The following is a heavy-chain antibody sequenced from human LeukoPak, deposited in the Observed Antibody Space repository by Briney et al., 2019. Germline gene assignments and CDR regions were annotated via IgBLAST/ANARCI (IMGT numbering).Heavy chain of an antibody. J-gene: IGHJ3*02. V-gene: IGHV3-9*01. Sequence: GGSLRLSCAASGFTFDDYAMPWVRQAPGKGLEWVSGISWNSGSIGYADSVKGRFTISRDNAKNSLYLQMNSLRAEDTAVYYCARVGPHDAFDIWGQGTMVTVSS. CDR1: GFTFDDYA. CDR3: ARVGPHDAFDI. CDR2: ISWNSGSI.